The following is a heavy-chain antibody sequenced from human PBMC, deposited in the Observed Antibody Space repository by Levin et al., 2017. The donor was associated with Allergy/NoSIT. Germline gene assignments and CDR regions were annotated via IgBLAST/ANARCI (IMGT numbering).Heavy chain of an antibody. J-gene: IGHJ4*02. D-gene: IGHD2-15*01. V-gene: IGHV4-39*01. Sequence: PSETLSLNCTVSGGSVNSNSYYWAWVRQPPGKGLEWIGNIFSSGTTDYNPSLKSRVTISVHTPRNQFSLNLTSVTAADTAVYYCARNGDYCSGGRCWLRFDYWGQGALVTVSS. CDR1: GGSVNSNSYY. CDR2: IFSSGTT. CDR3: ARNGDYCSGGRCWLRFDY.